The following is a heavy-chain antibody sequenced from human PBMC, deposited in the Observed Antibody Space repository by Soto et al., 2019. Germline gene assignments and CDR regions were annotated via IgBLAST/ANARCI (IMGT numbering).Heavy chain of an antibody. V-gene: IGHV3-21*01. J-gene: IGHJ4*02. D-gene: IGHD2-8*01. CDR2: ISSGGTFK. CDR3: AGRSCTNGECPFDY. CDR1: GFTFSSYS. Sequence: GGSLRLSCAASGFTFSSYSMNWVRQTPGKGLEWVSSISSGGTFKYYADSMKGRLTISRDNSKNSLFLQMNSLRAEDTAVYYCAGRSCTNGECPFDYWGRGTLVTVSS.